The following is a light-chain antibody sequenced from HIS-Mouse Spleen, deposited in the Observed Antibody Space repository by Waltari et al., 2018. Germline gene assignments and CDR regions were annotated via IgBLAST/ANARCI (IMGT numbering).Light chain of an antibody. CDR3: SSYAGSNIYV. V-gene: IGLV2-8*01. Sequence: QSALTQPPSASGSPGQSVTISCTGTSSDVGGYNYVSWYQQHPGKAPKLMIYAVSKRPSGVPDRFSGSKSRNTASLTVSGLQAEDEADYYCSSYAGSNIYVFGTGTKVTVL. CDR2: AVS. CDR1: SSDVGGYNY. J-gene: IGLJ1*01.